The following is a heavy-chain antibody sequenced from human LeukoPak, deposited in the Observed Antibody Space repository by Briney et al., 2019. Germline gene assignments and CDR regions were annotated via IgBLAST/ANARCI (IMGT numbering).Heavy chain of an antibody. V-gene: IGHV3-21*04. J-gene: IGHJ4*02. D-gene: IGHD3-22*01. CDR2: ISSSSSYI. CDR3: ASLDYFDSSDYGDY. Sequence: GGSLRLSCAASGFTLSSYSMNWVRQAPGKGLEWVSSISSSSSYIYYADSVKGRFTISRDNSKNTLYLQMNSLRAEDTALYYCASLDYFDSSDYGDYWGQGTLVTVSS. CDR1: GFTLSSYS.